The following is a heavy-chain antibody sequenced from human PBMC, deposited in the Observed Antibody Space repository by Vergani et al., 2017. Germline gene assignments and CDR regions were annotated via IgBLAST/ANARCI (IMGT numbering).Heavy chain of an antibody. D-gene: IGHD4-17*01. Sequence: EVQLVESGGGLVKPGGSLRLSCAASGFTFSTYSMNWVRQAPGKGLEWVSSISSSGTYIYYADSVKGRFTISRDYAKNSLYLQMNSLRAEDTAVYYCARDHLYGDYGLCDYWGQGTLVTVSS. CDR1: GFTFSTYS. V-gene: IGHV3-21*01. CDR3: ARDHLYGDYGLCDY. J-gene: IGHJ4*01. CDR2: ISSSGTYI.